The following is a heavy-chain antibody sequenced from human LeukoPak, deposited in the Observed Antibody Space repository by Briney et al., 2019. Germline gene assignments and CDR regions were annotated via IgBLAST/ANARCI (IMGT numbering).Heavy chain of an antibody. Sequence: SETLSLTCAVYGGSFSGYYWSWIRQPPGKGLEWIGEINHSGSTNYNPSLKSRVTISVDTSKNQFSLKLSSVTAADTAVYYRATRSGYSYGKASWGQGTLVTVSS. V-gene: IGHV4-34*01. J-gene: IGHJ4*02. CDR1: GGSFSGYY. CDR3: ATRSGYSYGKAS. CDR2: INHSGST. D-gene: IGHD5-18*01.